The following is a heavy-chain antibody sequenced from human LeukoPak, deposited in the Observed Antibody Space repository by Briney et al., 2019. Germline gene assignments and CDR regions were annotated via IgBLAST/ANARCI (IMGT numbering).Heavy chain of an antibody. CDR2: IKPDGSSI. Sequence: GGSLRLSCAASGFTFSSYWMNWVRQAPGKGLVWVARIKPDGSSISSADSVKGRFTISRDNAKNTLYLQMNSLRAEDTAVYYCAITLIVVVPDDAFDIWGQGTMVTVSS. J-gene: IGHJ3*02. D-gene: IGHD2-21*01. CDR3: AITLIVVVPDDAFDI. V-gene: IGHV3-74*01. CDR1: GFTFSSYW.